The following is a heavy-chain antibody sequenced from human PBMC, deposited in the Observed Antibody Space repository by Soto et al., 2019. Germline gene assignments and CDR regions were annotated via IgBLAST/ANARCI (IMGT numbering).Heavy chain of an antibody. V-gene: IGHV4-39*01. CDR3: GSLEGLATISYYVDY. J-gene: IGHJ4*02. CDR1: GGSVSSSSYY. CDR2: VYYSGST. Sequence: QLQLQESGPGLVKPSETLSLTCTVSGGSVSSSSYYWGWVRQPPGKGLEWIGSVYYSGSTYYDPSRESRGTRSVYKYTNQSSLKLMCLSAADTAVYYGGSLEGLATISYYVDYWGQGALVTVSS. D-gene: IGHD3-9*01.